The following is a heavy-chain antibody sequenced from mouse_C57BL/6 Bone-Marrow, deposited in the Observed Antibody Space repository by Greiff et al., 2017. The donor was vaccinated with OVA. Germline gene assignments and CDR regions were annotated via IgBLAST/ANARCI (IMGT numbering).Heavy chain of an antibody. V-gene: IGHV1-42*01. CDR2: INPSTGGT. Sequence: EVQLQQSGPELVKPGASVKISCKASGYSFTGYYMNWVKQSPEKSLEWIGEINPSTGGTTYNQKFKAKATLTVDKSSSTAYMQLKSLTSEDSAVYYCAREEGDLFDYWGQGTTLTVSS. CDR1: GYSFTGYY. D-gene: IGHD2-13*01. J-gene: IGHJ2*01. CDR3: AREEGDLFDY.